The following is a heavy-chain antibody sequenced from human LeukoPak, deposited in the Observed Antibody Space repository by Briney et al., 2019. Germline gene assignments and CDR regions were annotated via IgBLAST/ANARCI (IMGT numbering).Heavy chain of an antibody. V-gene: IGHV4-38-2*02. CDR1: GYSISSGYY. J-gene: IGHJ5*02. CDR2: IYHSGST. D-gene: IGHD3-3*01. Sequence: SETLSLTCTVSGYSISSGYYWGWIRQPPGKGLEWIGSIYHSGSTYYNPSLKSRVTISVDTSKNQFSLKLSSVTAADTAVYYCARESIDLEWLLYSWFDPWGQGTLVTVSS. CDR3: ARESIDLEWLLYSWFDP.